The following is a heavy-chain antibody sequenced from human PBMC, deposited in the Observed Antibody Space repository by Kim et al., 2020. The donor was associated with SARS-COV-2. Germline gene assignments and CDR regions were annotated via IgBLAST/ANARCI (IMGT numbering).Heavy chain of an antibody. CDR1: GFTFDTYA. V-gene: IGHV3-23*01. D-gene: IGHD2-21*01. Sequence: GGSLRLSCVASGFTFDTYAMSGVRQAPGKGLEWVSVISGGAVNKFYADSVRGRFTISRDNSKKTLYLQMNSLRDEDTALYYCAKMVIMDGYNYFYYYAM. CDR3: AKMVIMDGYNYFYYYAM. CDR2: ISGGAVNK. J-gene: IGHJ6*01.